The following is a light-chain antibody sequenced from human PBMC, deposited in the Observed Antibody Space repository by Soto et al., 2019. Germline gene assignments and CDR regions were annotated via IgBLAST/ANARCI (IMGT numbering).Light chain of an antibody. CDR2: EVS. CDR3: SSYTSSSIL. V-gene: IGLV2-14*02. CDR1: SSDVGSYNL. J-gene: IGLJ2*01. Sequence: QSALTQPASVSGSPGQSITISCTGTSSDVGSYNLVSWYQQHPGKAPKLMIYEVSKRPSGVSNRFSGSKSGNTASLTISGLQVEDEADYYCSSYTSSSILFGGGTQLTVL.